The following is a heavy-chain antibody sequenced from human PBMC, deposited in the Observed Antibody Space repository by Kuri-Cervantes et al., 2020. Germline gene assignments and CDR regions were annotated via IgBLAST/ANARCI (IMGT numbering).Heavy chain of an antibody. V-gene: IGHV1-69*06. D-gene: IGHD3-22*01. CDR2: IIPIFGTA. Sequence: SVKVSCKASGGTFSSYAISWVRQAPGQGLEWMGGIIPIFGTANYAQKFQGRVTITADKSTSTAYMELSSLRSEDTAVYYCAREGYYDSSGYNWFDPWGQGTLVTVSS. CDR3: AREGYYDSSGYNWFDP. CDR1: GGTFSSYA. J-gene: IGHJ5*02.